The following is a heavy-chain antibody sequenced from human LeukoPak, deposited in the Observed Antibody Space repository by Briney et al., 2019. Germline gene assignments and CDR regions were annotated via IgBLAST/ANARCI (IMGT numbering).Heavy chain of an antibody. CDR1: GGSFSGYY. V-gene: IGHV4-34*01. D-gene: IGHD1-26*01. J-gene: IGHJ5*02. CDR2: INHSGST. Sequence: SETLSLTCAVYGGSFSGYYWSWIRQPPGKGLEWIGEINHSGSTNYNPSLKSRVTISVDTSKNQFSLKLSSVTAADTAVYYCARDGSGSYLSWFDPWGQGTLVTVSS. CDR3: ARDGSGSYLSWFDP.